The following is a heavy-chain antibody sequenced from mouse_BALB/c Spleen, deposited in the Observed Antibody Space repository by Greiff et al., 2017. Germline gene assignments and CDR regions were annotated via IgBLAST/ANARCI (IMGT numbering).Heavy chain of an antibody. CDR1: GYAFTNYL. CDR3: ARGARSYAMDY. J-gene: IGHJ4*01. Sequence: VQLQQSGAELVRPGTSVKVSCTASGYAFTNYLIEWVKQRPGQGLEWIGVINPGSGGTNYNEKFKGKATLTADKSSSTAYMQLSSLTSDDSAVYFCARGARSYAMDYWGQGTSVTVSS. D-gene: IGHD3-1*01. CDR2: INPGSGGT. V-gene: IGHV1-54*01.